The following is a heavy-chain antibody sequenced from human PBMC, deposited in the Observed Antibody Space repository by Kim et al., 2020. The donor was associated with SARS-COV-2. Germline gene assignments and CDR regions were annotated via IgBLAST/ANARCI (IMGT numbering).Heavy chain of an antibody. CDR3: ARSGGYDFGARSFDF. V-gene: IGHV1-3*01. Sequence: ASVKVSCKASGYTFTSYAMHWVRQAPGQRLEWMGWINAGNGNTKYSQKFQGRVTITRDTSARTAYMELSSLRSEDTAVYYCARSGGYDFGARSFDFWGQGTLVTVSS. CDR2: INAGNGNT. CDR1: GYTFTSYA. D-gene: IGHD5-12*01. J-gene: IGHJ4*02.